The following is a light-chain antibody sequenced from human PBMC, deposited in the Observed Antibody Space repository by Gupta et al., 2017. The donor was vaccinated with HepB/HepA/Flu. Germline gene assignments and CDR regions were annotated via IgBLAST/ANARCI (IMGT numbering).Light chain of an antibody. V-gene: IGLV2-14*03. CDR3: SSYTSSSTWV. Sequence: QPALTQPASVSGSPGQSITIPCTGNRSDVGGYNYVSWDQQHPGQAPKLMIYDVSKRPSGVSNRFSGSKSGNTASLTISGREAEDEADYYGSSYTSSSTWVFGGGTKLTVL. CDR2: DVS. J-gene: IGLJ3*02. CDR1: RSDVGGYNY.